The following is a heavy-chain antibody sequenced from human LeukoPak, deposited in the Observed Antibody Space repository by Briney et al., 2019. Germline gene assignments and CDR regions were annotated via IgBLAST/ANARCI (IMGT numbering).Heavy chain of an antibody. J-gene: IGHJ4*02. D-gene: IGHD3-16*02. V-gene: IGHV3-48*04. CDR2: ISSSSSTI. CDR1: GFTFSCYG. Sequence: GGSLRLSCAASGFTFSCYGMNWVRRAPGKGLEWISYISSSSSTIYYADSVKGRFTISRDNAKNSLYLQMNSLRAEDTAMYYCARTLTFGGVIVSASLDYWGLGILVTVSS. CDR3: ARTLTFGGVIVSASLDY.